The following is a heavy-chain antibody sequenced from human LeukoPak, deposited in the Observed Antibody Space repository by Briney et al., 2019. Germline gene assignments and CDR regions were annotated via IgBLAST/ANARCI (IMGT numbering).Heavy chain of an antibody. J-gene: IGHJ4*02. CDR1: GGSFSGYY. CDR2: INHSGST. V-gene: IGHV4-34*01. Sequence: SETLSLTCAVYGGSFSGYYWSWIRQPPGKGLEWIGEINHSGSTNYNPSLKSRVTISVDTSKNQFSLKLSSVTAADTAVYYCASRRGYSYGQDWGRGTLVTVSS. CDR3: ASRRGYSYGQD. D-gene: IGHD5-18*01.